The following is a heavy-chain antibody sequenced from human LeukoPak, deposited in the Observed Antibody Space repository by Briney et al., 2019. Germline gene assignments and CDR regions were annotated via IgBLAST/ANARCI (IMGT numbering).Heavy chain of an antibody. J-gene: IGHJ5*02. V-gene: IGHV3-30*04. CDR2: ISYDGSKK. CDR1: GFTFSSFA. CDR3: AASLPNIVVVPAAKGPFGS. D-gene: IGHD2-2*01. Sequence: GRSLRLSCAASGFTFSSFAVHWVRQAPGKGLEWVAVISYDGSKKYYADSVKGRFTISRDNSKNTLYLQMSSLRAEDTAVYYCAASLPNIVVVPAAKGPFGSWGQGTLVTVSS.